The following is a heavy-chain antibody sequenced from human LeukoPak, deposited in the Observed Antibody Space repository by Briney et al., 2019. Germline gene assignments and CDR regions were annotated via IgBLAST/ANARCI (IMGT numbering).Heavy chain of an antibody. Sequence: GGTLRLSCTASGFTFNSYGMNWVRQAPGKGLEWVSTISGSGGSTYYADSVKGRFTISRDNSKNTLSLQMNSLRAEDTAVYYCAKDRHPPILDYWGQGTLVTVSS. CDR3: AKDRHPPILDY. V-gene: IGHV3-23*01. CDR2: ISGSGGST. CDR1: GFTFNSYG. D-gene: IGHD3-3*01. J-gene: IGHJ4*02.